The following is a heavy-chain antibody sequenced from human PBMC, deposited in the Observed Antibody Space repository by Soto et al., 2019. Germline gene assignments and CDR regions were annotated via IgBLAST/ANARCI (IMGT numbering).Heavy chain of an antibody. CDR2: ISGSDNST. V-gene: IGHV3-23*01. Sequence: GGSLRLSCAASGFTFSSYAISWVRQAPGKGLEWVSAISGSDNSTYYAESVKCRFTISRDNSKNTLYLQMNSLRAEDTAVYYCAREVALDYWGQGTLVTVSS. J-gene: IGHJ4*02. CDR1: GFTFSSYA. CDR3: AREVALDY.